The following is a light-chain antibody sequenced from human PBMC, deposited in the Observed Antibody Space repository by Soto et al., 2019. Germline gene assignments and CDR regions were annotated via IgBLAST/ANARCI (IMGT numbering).Light chain of an antibody. CDR3: TSYAGSNNLV. Sequence: QSALTQPPSASGSPGQSVTISCTGTSSDVGGYNYVSWYQQHPGKAPKLMIYEVSKRPSGVPDRFSGSKSGNTASLTVSRLQAEDEADYYSTSYAGSNNLVFGGGTKLTVL. CDR2: EVS. CDR1: SSDVGGYNY. V-gene: IGLV2-8*01. J-gene: IGLJ2*01.